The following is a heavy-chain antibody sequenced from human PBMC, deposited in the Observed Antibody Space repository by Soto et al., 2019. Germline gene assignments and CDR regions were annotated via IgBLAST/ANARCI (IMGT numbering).Heavy chain of an antibody. Sequence: SETRSLTCTVSGGSISSSSYYWGWIRQPPGKGLEWIGSIYYSGSTYYNPSLKSRVTISVDTSKNQFSLKLSSVTAADTAVYYCARQAAGSIYYYYYYGMDVWGQGTTVTVSS. CDR3: ARQAAGSIYYYYYYGMDV. CDR2: IYYSGST. D-gene: IGHD6-13*01. V-gene: IGHV4-39*01. J-gene: IGHJ6*02. CDR1: GGSISSSSYY.